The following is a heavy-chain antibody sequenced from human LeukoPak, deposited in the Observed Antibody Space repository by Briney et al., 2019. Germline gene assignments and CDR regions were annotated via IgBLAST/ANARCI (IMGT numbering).Heavy chain of an antibody. V-gene: IGHV3-15*01. CDR3: TTDNYGPAY. Sequence: PGGSLRLSCAASGFTFSNAWMNWVRQAPGKGLEWVGRIKSKADGETTNYAAPVKGSFTISRDDSKNMLYLQMHSLKSEDTAVYYCTTDNYGPAYWGQGTLVTVSS. CDR2: IKSKADGETT. D-gene: IGHD3-10*01. J-gene: IGHJ4*02. CDR1: GFTFSNAW.